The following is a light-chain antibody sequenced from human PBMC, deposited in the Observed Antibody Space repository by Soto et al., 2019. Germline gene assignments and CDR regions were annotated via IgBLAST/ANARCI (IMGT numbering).Light chain of an antibody. V-gene: IGLV1-51*02. CDR2: ENN. J-gene: IGLJ1*01. Sequence: QSVLTQPPSVSAAPGRKVTISCSGSSSNIGNNYVSWYQQLPGTAPKLLIYENNKRPSGIPDRFSGSKSGTSATLGITGLQTGDEADYYCGTWDSSLSWDVFGTGTKVTVL. CDR1: SSNIGNNY. CDR3: GTWDSSLSWDV.